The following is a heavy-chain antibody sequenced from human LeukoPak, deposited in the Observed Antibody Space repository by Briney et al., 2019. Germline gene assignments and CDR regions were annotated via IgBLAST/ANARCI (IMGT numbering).Heavy chain of an antibody. D-gene: IGHD5-24*01. CDR3: ARNNSDGFDF. Sequence: PSETLSLTCTVSGYSISGGYYWGWIRQPPGKGLEWIGTIFQSVSTYYNPSLKSRVTTSVDTSKNQFSLKLSSVTAADTAVYYCARNNSDGFDFWSQGKLVTVSS. V-gene: IGHV4-38-2*02. CDR1: GYSISGGYY. CDR2: IFQSVST. J-gene: IGHJ4*02.